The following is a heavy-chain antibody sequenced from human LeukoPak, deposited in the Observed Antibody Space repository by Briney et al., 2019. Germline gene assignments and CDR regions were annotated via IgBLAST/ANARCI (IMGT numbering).Heavy chain of an antibody. CDR3: ARDGHGDYAFDY. Sequence: PGGSLRLSCAASGFTFSTYTMNWVRQAPGKGLEWVSSISRTSSYIYYTESLKGRFTISRDNAKNSLYLQIDSLRAEDTGMYYCARDGHGDYAFDYWGQGTLVTVSS. D-gene: IGHD4-17*01. CDR2: ISRTSSYI. J-gene: IGHJ4*02. V-gene: IGHV3-21*04. CDR1: GFTFSTYT.